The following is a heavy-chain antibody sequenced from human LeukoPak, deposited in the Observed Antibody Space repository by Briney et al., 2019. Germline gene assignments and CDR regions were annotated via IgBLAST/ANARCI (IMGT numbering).Heavy chain of an antibody. V-gene: IGHV3-53*01. J-gene: IGHJ4*02. CDR3: ARDLYSSSRNNFDY. D-gene: IGHD6-13*01. Sequence: PGGSLRLSCAASGFSVSTNYMSWVRQAPGKGLEWVSFIYSGGSTYYADSVKGRFTISRDNSKNTLYLQMNSLRAEDSAVYYCARDLYSSSRNNFDYWGQGTLVTLSS. CDR2: IYSGGST. CDR1: GFSVSTNY.